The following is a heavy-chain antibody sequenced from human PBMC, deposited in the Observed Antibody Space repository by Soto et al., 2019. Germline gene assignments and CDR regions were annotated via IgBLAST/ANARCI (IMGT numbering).Heavy chain of an antibody. V-gene: IGHV4-34*01. CDR1: GQSFSGHS. CDR3: ARGSGIVALPGELEDVNYDY. J-gene: IGHJ4*02. D-gene: IGHD1-1*01. CDR2: VNESGST. Sequence: QVQLQQWGAGLVKPSETLSLSCAVYGQSFSGHSWAWIRQSPGKGLEWFGEVNESGSTYYNPSLKSRVTISADTSKNQFSLKLSSVSAADTAVYFCARGSGIVALPGELEDVNYDYWGQGTLVNVSS.